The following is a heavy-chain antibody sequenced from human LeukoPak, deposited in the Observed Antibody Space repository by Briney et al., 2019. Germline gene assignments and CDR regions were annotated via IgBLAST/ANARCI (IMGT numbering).Heavy chain of an antibody. CDR2: ISSSSSTI. CDR3: ARVQLSTYYYDSSGYTEFDY. V-gene: IGHV3-48*01. D-gene: IGHD3-22*01. CDR1: GFTFSSYS. J-gene: IGHJ4*02. Sequence: GGSLRLSCAASGFTFSSYSMNWVRQAPGKGLEWVSYISSSSSTIYYADSVKGRFTISRDNAKNSLYLQMNSLRAEDTAVYYCARVQLSTYYYDSSGYTEFDYWGQGTLVTVSS.